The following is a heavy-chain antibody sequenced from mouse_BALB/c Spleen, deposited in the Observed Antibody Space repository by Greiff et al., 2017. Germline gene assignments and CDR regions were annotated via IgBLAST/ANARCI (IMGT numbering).Heavy chain of an antibody. CDR3: ARSYYGSSCFDY. J-gene: IGHJ2*01. CDR1: GFAFSSYD. D-gene: IGHD1-1*01. CDR2: ISSGGGST. Sequence: EVQLVESGGGLVKPGGSLKLSCAASGFAFSSYDMSWVRQTPEKRLEWVAYISSGGGSTYYPDTVKGRFTISRDNAKNTLYLQMSSLKSEDTAMYYCARSYYGSSCFDYWGQGTTLTVSS. V-gene: IGHV5-12-1*01.